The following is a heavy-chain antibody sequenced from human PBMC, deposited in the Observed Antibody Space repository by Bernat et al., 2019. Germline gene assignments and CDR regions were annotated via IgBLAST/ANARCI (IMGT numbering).Heavy chain of an antibody. CDR2: TYYRSKWYN. V-gene: IGHV6-1*01. D-gene: IGHD6-13*01. CDR3: ARAGSIATSGPPCYYYALDV. Sequence: QVQLQQSGPGLVKLSQTLSLICAISGDSVSSNSLAWNWIRQSPSGGLEWLGRTYYRSKWYNDYAVSVKSRININTDTSKNQFSLQLNSVTPENTAVYYCARAGSIATSGPPCYYYALDVWGQGTTVTVSS. CDR1: GDSVSSNSLA. J-gene: IGHJ6*02.